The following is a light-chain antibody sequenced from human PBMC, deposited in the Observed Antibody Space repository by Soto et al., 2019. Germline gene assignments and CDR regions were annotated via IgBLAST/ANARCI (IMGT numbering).Light chain of an antibody. V-gene: IGKV1-27*01. Sequence: DIQMTQSPSSLSASVGDRVTITCQASQVIGNYLAWYQQKPGKVPKLQIYGAYTLQSGVPSRFSGIGSGTDFTLTISSLQPEDVAIYYCQKYNSGLITFGQVTRLEIK. CDR1: QVIGNY. J-gene: IGKJ5*01. CDR2: GAY. CDR3: QKYNSGLIT.